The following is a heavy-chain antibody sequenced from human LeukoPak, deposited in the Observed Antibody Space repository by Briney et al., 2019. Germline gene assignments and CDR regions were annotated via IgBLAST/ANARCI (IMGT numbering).Heavy chain of an antibody. CDR1: GGSISSGGYS. D-gene: IGHD3-22*01. Sequence: PSETLSLTCAVSGGSISSGGYSWSWIRQPPGKGLEWIGYIYHSGSTYYNPSLKSRVTISLDTSKNQFSLKLSSVTAADTAVYYCARDYHSSGYYSADDVFDIWGQGTMVTVSS. J-gene: IGHJ3*02. CDR2: IYHSGST. V-gene: IGHV4-30-2*01. CDR3: ARDYHSSGYYSADDVFDI.